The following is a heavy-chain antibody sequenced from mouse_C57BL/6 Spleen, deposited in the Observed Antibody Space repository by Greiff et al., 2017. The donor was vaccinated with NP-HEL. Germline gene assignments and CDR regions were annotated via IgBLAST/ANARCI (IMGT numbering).Heavy chain of an antibody. J-gene: IGHJ1*03. D-gene: IGHD1-1*01. V-gene: IGHV1-82*01. CDR3: ARHYGSSYGDWYFDV. Sequence: QVQLKESGPELVKPGASVKISCKASGYAFSSSWMNWVKQRPGKGLEWIGRIYPGDGDTNYNGKFKGKATLTADKSSSTAYMQLSSLTSEDSAVYFCARHYGSSYGDWYFDVWGTGTTVTVSS. CDR2: IYPGDGDT. CDR1: GYAFSSSW.